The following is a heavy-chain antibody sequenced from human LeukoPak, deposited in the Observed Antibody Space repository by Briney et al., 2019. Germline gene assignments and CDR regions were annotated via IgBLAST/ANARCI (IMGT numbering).Heavy chain of an antibody. CDR2: IYYSGNT. CDR3: ARQSKTLTAGFDY. V-gene: IGHV4-39*01. D-gene: IGHD7-27*01. CDR1: GDSISSSSDY. Sequence: AETLSLTCTVSGDSISSSSDYWGWIRQPPGKGLEWIGSIYYSGNTYYNPSLKSRVIISVDTSKNQFSLILNSVTAADTAVYYCARQSKTLTAGFDYWGQGTLVTVSS. J-gene: IGHJ4*02.